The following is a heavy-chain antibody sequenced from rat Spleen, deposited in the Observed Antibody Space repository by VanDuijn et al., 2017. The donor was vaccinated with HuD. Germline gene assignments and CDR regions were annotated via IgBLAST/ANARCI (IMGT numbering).Heavy chain of an antibody. J-gene: IGHJ2*01. V-gene: IGHV2S13*01. CDR1: GFSLTSYN. Sequence: QVQLKESGPGLVQPSQTLSLTCTVAGFSLTSYNVHWVRQPPGKGLEWMGVIWSGGNTDYNSALKSRLSISRDNSKSQIFLKVNSLKTEDTGIYYCTRNGLFDYWGQGVMVTVSS. CDR3: TRNGLFDY. CDR2: IWSGGNT.